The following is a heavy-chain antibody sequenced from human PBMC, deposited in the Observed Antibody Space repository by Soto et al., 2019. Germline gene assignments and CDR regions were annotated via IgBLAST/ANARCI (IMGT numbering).Heavy chain of an antibody. CDR3: AREADPLFCSGSSCYGGWFDP. Sequence: LSLTCTVSGGSISNYYRTWIRQTPGKGLEWIGYIYDSGDTYYNPSLRSRVTISDHTSKNQFSLKLSSISAADTAVYYCAREADPLFCSGSSCYGGWFDPWGRGTLVTVSS. J-gene: IGHJ5*02. V-gene: IGHV4-59*01. D-gene: IGHD2-15*01. CDR1: GGSISNYY. CDR2: IYDSGDT.